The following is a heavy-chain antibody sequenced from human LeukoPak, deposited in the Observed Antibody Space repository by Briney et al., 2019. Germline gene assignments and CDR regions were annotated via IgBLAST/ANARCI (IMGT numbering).Heavy chain of an antibody. J-gene: IGHJ6*03. V-gene: IGHV4-59*01. CDR3: ARVYGSGSYYNGYYYYYMDV. Sequence: SETLSLTCTVSGGSISSYYWSWIRQPPGKGLEWTGYIYYSGSTNYNPSLKSRVTISVDTSKNQFSLKLSSVTAADTAVYYCARVYGSGSYYNGYYYYYMDVWGKGTTVTISS. CDR1: GGSISSYY. CDR2: IYYSGST. D-gene: IGHD3-10*01.